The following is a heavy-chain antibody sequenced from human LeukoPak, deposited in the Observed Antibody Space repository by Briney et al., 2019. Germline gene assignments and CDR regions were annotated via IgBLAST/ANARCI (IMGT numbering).Heavy chain of an antibody. V-gene: IGHV3-21*01. CDR1: GFTFSSYS. J-gene: IGHJ4*02. CDR3: ARAGVGATHGPFDY. CDR2: ISSSSSYI. Sequence: GGSLRLSCAASGFTFSSYSMNWVRQAPGKGLEWVSSISSSSSYIYYADSVKGRFTISRDNAKNSLYLQMNSLRAEDTAVYYCARAGVGATHGPFDYWGQGTLVTVPS. D-gene: IGHD1-26*01.